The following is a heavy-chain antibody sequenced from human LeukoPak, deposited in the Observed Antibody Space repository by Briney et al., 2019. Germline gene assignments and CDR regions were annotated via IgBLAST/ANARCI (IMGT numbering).Heavy chain of an antibody. CDR2: ISTSSRTI. CDR1: GFNFSTYN. D-gene: IGHD3-3*01. J-gene: IGHJ4*02. Sequence: QPGGSLRLSCAVSGFNFSTYNMNWVRQAPGKGLEWVSYISTSSRTIYYADSVKGRFTISRDNAKNPLYLQMNSLRAEDTAVYYCARDGYDFWSDYPTTLDYWGQGTLVTVSS. V-gene: IGHV3-48*01. CDR3: ARDGYDFWSDYPTTLDY.